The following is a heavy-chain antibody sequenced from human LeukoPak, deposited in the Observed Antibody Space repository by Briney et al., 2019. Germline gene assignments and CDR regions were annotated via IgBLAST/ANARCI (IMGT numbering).Heavy chain of an antibody. J-gene: IGHJ4*02. Sequence: GGSLRLSCAASGFTFSNAWMSWVRQAPGKGLEWVGRIKSKTDGGTKDYAAPVKGRFTISRDDSKNTLYLQMNSLKTEDTAVYYCTTDQGRYCSSTSCYVFDYWGQGTLVTVSS. CDR3: TTDQGRYCSSTSCYVFDY. CDR1: GFTFSNAW. CDR2: IKSKTDGGTK. D-gene: IGHD2-2*01. V-gene: IGHV3-15*01.